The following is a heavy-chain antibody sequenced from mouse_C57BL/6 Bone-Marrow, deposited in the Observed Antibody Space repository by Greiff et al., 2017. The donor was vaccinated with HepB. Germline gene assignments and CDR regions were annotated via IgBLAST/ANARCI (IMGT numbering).Heavy chain of an antibody. V-gene: IGHV5-12*01. J-gene: IGHJ3*01. Sequence: EVQGVESGGGLVQPGGSLKLSCAASGFTFSDYYMYWVRQTPEKRLEWVAYISNGGGSTYYPDTVKGRFTISRDNAKNTLYLQMSRLKSEDTAMYYCARTYDYDVSWFAYWGQGTLVTVSA. CDR1: GFTFSDYY. CDR3: ARTYDYDVSWFAY. D-gene: IGHD2-4*01. CDR2: ISNGGGST.